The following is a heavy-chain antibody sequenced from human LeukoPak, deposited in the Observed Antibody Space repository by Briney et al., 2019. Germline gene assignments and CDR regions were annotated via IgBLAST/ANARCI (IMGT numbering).Heavy chain of an antibody. CDR2: ITWNSADI. CDR1: GFTFNDYA. Sequence: PPGRSLRLSCTASGFTFNDYAMNWVRQVPGKGLEWVSGITWNSADIGYADSVKGRFTISRDNAKNSLYLQMNSLRAEDTAVYYCARDRPDYWGQGTLVTVSS. V-gene: IGHV3-9*01. CDR3: ARDRPDY. J-gene: IGHJ4*02.